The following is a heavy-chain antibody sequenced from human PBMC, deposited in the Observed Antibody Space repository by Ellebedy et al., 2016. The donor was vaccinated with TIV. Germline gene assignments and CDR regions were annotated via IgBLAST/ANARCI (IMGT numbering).Heavy chain of an antibody. CDR2: ISYNSAKT. CDR3: ANIWYGRNVDPFDI. J-gene: IGHJ3*02. CDR1: GFSFSTFE. Sequence: GESLKISXVASGFSFSTFEMSWVRQAPGKGLEWVSSISYNSAKTYYADSVKGRFTVSRDNSKNTLYLQMNGLRAEDTAVYYCANIWYGRNVDPFDIWGQGTMVTVSS. V-gene: IGHV3-23*01. D-gene: IGHD1-14*01.